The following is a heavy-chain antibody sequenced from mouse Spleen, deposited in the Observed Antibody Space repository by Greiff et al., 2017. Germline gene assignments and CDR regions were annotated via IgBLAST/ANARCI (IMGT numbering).Heavy chain of an antibody. CDR2: ISSGGSYT. CDR1: GFTFSSYG. D-gene: IGHD1-1*01. J-gene: IGHJ3*01. Sequence: EVKLVESGGDLVKPGGSLKLSCAASGFTFSSYGMSWVRQTPDKRLEWVATISSGGSYTYYPDSVKGRFTISRDNAKNTLYLQMSSLKSEDTAMYYCARHGGDYGSSPFAYWGQGTLVTVSA. CDR3: ARHGGDYGSSPFAY. V-gene: IGHV5-6*01.